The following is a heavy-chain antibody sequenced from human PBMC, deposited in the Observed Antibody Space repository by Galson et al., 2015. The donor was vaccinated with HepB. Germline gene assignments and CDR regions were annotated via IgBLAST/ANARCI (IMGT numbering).Heavy chain of an antibody. CDR1: GDSVSSNSAA. D-gene: IGHD6-13*01. Sequence: CAISGDSVSSNSAAWNWIRQSPSRGLEWLGRTYYRSKWYNDYAVSVKSRITINPDTSKNQFSLQLNSVTPEDTAVYYCARSALKYSSSWYFDYWGQGTLVTVSS. J-gene: IGHJ4*02. CDR2: TYYRSKWYN. CDR3: ARSALKYSSSWYFDY. V-gene: IGHV6-1*01.